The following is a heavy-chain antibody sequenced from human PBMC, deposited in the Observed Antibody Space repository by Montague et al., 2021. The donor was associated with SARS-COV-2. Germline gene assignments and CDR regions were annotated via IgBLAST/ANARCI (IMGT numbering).Heavy chain of an antibody. Sequence: TLSLTCTVSGGSISSGGYYWSWIRQPPGKGLEWIGFIYCSGSTYYNPSLKSRVTISVDTSKNQFSLKLSSVTAADTAVYYCATVTSGIAIFVVVQVYDFDVWGQGTLVTVSS. CDR1: GGSISSGGYY. V-gene: IGHV4-31*03. D-gene: IGHD3-9*01. CDR3: ATVTSGIAIFVVVQVYDFDV. J-gene: IGHJ4*02. CDR2: IYCSGST.